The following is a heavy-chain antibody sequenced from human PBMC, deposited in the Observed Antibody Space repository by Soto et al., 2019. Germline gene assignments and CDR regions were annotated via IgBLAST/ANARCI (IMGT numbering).Heavy chain of an antibody. V-gene: IGHV3-7*01. J-gene: IGHJ5*02. D-gene: IGHD3-3*01. CDR1: GFSFSHHY. CDR3: VREKDFWSGYRHYH. CDR2: IKQDGTEK. Sequence: EVQLVESGGGSVQPGGSLTLSCTTSGFSFSHHYMSWVRQAPGEGLEWVANIKQDGTEKSYVDSVTGRFTISRDNDKKSVTLQMTRLTLEDKDVYYCVREKDFWSGYRHYHWGQGIQVTVSS.